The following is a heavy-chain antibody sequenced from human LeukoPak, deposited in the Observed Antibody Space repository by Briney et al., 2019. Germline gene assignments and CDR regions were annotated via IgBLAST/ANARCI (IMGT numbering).Heavy chain of an antibody. J-gene: IGHJ4*02. D-gene: IGHD1-14*01. CDR2: ISGSGSGK. CDR1: GFAFSSYW. Sequence: GGSLRLSCAASGFAFSSYWMTWIRQAPGKGLEWVSYISGSGSGKYYSDSVKGRFTISRDNAKNSLYLQMNSLRAEETATYYCARDRRLHNWGQGTLVTVSS. V-gene: IGHV3-48*04. CDR3: ARDRRLHN.